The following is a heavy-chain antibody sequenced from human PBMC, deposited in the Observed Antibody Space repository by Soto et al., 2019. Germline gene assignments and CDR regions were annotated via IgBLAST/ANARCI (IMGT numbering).Heavy chain of an antibody. D-gene: IGHD4-4*01. CDR2: ISWNSGSI. V-gene: IGHV3-9*01. CDR3: AKDVNYPTSYYYYYYMDV. CDR1: GFTFDDYA. J-gene: IGHJ6*03. Sequence: PGGSLRLSCAASGFTFDDYAMHWVRQAPGKGLEWVSGISWNSGSIGYADSVKGRFTISRDNAKNSLYLQMNSLRAEDTALYYRAKDVNYPTSYYYYYYMDVWGKGTTVTVSS.